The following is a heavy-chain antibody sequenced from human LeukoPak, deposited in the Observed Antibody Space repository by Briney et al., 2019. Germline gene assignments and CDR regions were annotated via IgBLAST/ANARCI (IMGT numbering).Heavy chain of an antibody. CDR1: GGSFSGYY. CDR3: ARGVRIAVAGYIDY. V-gene: IGHV4-34*01. Sequence: SETLSLTCAVYGGSFSGYYWSWIRQPPGKGLEWIGEINHSGSTNYNPSLKSRVTISVDTSKNQFSLKLSSVTAADTAVYYCARGVRIAVAGYIDYWGQGTLVTVSS. J-gene: IGHJ4*02. D-gene: IGHD6-19*01. CDR2: INHSGST.